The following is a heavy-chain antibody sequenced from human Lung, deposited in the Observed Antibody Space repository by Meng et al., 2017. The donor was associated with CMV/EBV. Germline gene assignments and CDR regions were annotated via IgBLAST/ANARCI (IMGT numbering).Heavy chain of an antibody. CDR1: GDPITNHNW. CDR3: LRRSGGSV. Sequence: VRVGESGPALVKPSEPLSPTCAVSGDPITNHNWWAWVRQPPGKGLEWIGEIPHRGSSAYNPSLKSRVSMSIDKSKNQFSLKLTSVTAADTAVYHCLRRSGGSVWGQGTLVTVSS. V-gene: IGHV4-4*02. J-gene: IGHJ1*01. CDR2: IPHRGSS. D-gene: IGHD3-10*01.